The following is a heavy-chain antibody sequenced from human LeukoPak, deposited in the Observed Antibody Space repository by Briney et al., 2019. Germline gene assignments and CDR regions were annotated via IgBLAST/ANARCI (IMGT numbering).Heavy chain of an antibody. CDR1: GFTFSSYW. CDR3: AKDVWFGELLYYFDY. CDR2: INSDGSST. D-gene: IGHD3-10*01. J-gene: IGHJ4*02. V-gene: IGHV3-74*01. Sequence: GGSLRLSCAASGFTFSSYWMHWVRQAPGKGLVWVSRINSDGSSTSYADSVRGRFTISRDNSKNTLYLQMNSLRAEDTAVYYCAKDVWFGELLYYFDYWGQGTLVTVSS.